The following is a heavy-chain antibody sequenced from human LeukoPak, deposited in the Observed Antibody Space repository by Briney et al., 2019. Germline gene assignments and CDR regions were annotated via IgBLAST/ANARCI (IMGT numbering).Heavy chain of an antibody. J-gene: IGHJ4*02. CDR1: GFTFSNYE. D-gene: IGHD1-26*01. CDR3: ARARVGTTTPFDY. CDR2: ISSGGTI. V-gene: IGHV3-48*03. Sequence: SGGSLRLSCVASGFTFSNYEMNWVRQAPGKGLEWVSYISSGGTIYYADSVKGRFTISRDNAKNSLFLQMNSLRAEDTAVYYCARARVGTTTPFDYWGQGTLVTVSS.